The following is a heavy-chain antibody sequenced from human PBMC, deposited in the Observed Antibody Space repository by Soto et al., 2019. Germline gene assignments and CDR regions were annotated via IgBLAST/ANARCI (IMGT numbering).Heavy chain of an antibody. CDR3: AKDSSGASYSRWSNFDY. CDR1: GFTFDDYA. D-gene: IGHD6-19*01. J-gene: IGHJ4*02. CDR2: ISGNSGSI. V-gene: IGHV3-9*01. Sequence: EVQLVESGGGLVQPGRSLRLSCAASGFTFDDYAMHWVRQAPGKGLEWFAGISGNSGSIGYADSVKGRFTISRDNAKNSLYLQMNSLRAEDTALDYGAKDSSGASYSRWSNFDYSGQGTLVTVSS.